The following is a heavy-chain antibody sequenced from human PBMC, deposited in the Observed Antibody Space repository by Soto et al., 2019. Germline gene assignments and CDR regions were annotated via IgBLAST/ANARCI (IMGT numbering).Heavy chain of an antibody. CDR1: GFTFSSYA. J-gene: IGHJ4*02. CDR3: ARDRSLLLWFGELSPLAY. D-gene: IGHD3-10*01. CDR2: ISYDGSNK. V-gene: IGHV3-30-3*01. Sequence: GGSLRLSCAASGFTFSSYAMHWVRQAPGKGLEWVAVISYDGSNKYYADSVKGRFTISRDNSKNTLYLQMNSLRAEDTAVYYCARDRSLLLWFGELSPLAYWGQGTLVTVSS.